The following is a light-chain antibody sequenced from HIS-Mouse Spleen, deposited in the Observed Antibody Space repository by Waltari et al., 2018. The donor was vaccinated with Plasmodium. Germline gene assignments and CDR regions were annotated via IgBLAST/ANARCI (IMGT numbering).Light chain of an antibody. J-gene: IGKJ3*01. CDR3: QQYNNWSFT. CDR1: QSVSSN. CDR2: GAS. Sequence: EIVMTQSPATLSVSPGERATLSCRASQSVSSNLAWYQQKPGQAPRLLIYGASTRATGIPARFSGSGSGTEFTRTISSLQSEDFAVYYCQQYNNWSFTCGPGTKVDIK. V-gene: IGKV3-15*01.